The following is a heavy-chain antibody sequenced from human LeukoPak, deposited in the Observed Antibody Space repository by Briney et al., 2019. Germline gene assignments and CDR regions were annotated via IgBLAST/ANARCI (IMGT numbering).Heavy chain of an antibody. Sequence: PSETLSLTCTVSGGSISSYYWSWIRQPPGKGLEWIGYIYYSGSTNYNPSLKSRVTISVDTSKNQFSLKLSSVTAADTAVYYCARGQGGTSGAYYYYMDVWGKGTTVTVSS. CDR3: ARGQGGTSGAYYYYMDV. CDR1: GGSISSYY. CDR2: IYYSGST. J-gene: IGHJ6*03. V-gene: IGHV4-59*01. D-gene: IGHD3-10*01.